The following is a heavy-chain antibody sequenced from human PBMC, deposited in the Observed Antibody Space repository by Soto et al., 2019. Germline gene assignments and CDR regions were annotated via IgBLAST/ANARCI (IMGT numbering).Heavy chain of an antibody. CDR3: ARDSPIITMIVEVGFDP. CDR1: GYTFTSYG. V-gene: IGHV1-18*01. Sequence: QVQLVQSGAEVKKPGASVKVSCNASGYTFTSYGISWVRQAPGQGLEWMGWISAYNGNTNYAQKLQGRVTMTTDTSTSTAYMELRSLRSDDTAVYYCARDSPIITMIVEVGFDPWGQGTLVTVSS. D-gene: IGHD3-22*01. J-gene: IGHJ5*02. CDR2: ISAYNGNT.